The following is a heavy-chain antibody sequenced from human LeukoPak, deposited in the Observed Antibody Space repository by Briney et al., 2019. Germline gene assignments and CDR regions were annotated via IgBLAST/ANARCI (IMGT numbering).Heavy chain of an antibody. V-gene: IGHV3-7*01. J-gene: IGHJ6*03. CDR3: ARIRGGYCSSTSCSPDTYYYYYYMDV. CDR1: GFTFSSYW. D-gene: IGHD2-2*01. CDR2: IKQDGSEK. Sequence: PGGSLRLSCAASGFTFSSYWMSWVRQAPGKGLEWVANIKQDGSEKYYVDSVKGRLTISRDNAKNSLYLQMNSLRAEDTAVYYCARIRGGYCSSTSCSPDTYYYYYYMDVWGKGTTVTVSS.